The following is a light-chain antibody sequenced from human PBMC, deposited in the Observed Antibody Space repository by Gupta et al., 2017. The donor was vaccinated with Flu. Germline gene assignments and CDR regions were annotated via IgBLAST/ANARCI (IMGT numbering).Light chain of an antibody. J-gene: IGKJ2*01. CDR3: RQSKVSPYT. CDR2: GTS. V-gene: IGKV3-20*01. Sequence: WYHQQLAQAPSIFMYGTSKRAPGIPDRFSGGGWGTDFTLTIHRLEPEDCGWYYCRQSKVSPYTFGQAFRPAIK.